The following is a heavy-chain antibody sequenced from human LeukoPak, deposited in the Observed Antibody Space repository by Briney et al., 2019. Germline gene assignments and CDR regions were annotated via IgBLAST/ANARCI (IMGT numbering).Heavy chain of an antibody. D-gene: IGHD1-26*01. CDR1: GLTFSTYN. CDR3: ARVGSRGDWFDY. CDR2: INSGGSAV. V-gene: IGHV3-48*01. J-gene: IGHJ5*01. Sequence: GGSLRLSCAASGLTFSTYNMLWVRQTPGKGLEWLFYINSGGSAVHYADSVKDRFTFSRDNAKNSLYLQMNSLRVEDTGIYYCARVGSRGDWFDYWGQGTRVTVSS.